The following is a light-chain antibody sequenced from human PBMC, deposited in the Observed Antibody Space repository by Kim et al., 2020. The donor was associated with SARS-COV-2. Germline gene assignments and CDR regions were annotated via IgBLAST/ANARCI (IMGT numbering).Light chain of an antibody. CDR2: EVT. V-gene: IGLV2-11*03. Sequence: ISCSRTRGDCVSYKFASCDHQHPGKSPKLIIYEVTKRPSGVPDRFSGSMSGNTASLTFSCLQAEDEADYYCASHGGYDYVFGTGTKVTVL. CDR3: ASHGGYDYV. CDR1: RGDCVSYKF. J-gene: IGLJ1*01.